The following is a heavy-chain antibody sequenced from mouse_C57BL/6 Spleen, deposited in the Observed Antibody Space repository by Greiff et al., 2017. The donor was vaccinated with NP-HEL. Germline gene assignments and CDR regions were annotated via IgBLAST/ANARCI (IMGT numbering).Heavy chain of an antibody. CDR1: GYAFTNYL. CDR2: INPGSGGT. CDR3: ARGYESYYAMDY. J-gene: IGHJ4*01. D-gene: IGHD2-10*02. V-gene: IGHV1-54*01. Sequence: VKLMESGAELVRPGTSVKVSCKASGYAFTNYLIEWVKQRPGQGLEWIGVINPGSGGTNYNEKFKGKATLTADKSSSTAYMQLSSLTSEDSAVYFCARGYESYYAMDYWGQGTSVTVSS.